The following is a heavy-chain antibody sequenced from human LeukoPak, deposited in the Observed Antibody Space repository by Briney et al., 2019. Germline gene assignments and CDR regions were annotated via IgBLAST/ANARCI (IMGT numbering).Heavy chain of an antibody. D-gene: IGHD2-2*01. J-gene: IGHJ6*03. CDR1: GYSISSAYY. CDR3: ARDKVEYCSSTSCYLTTYYYYYYMDV. Sequence: SETLSLTCSVSGYSISSAYYWGWIRQPPGKGLQWIGTMYHSGSTNYNPSLKSRVTISVDTSKNQFSLKLSSVTAADTAVYFCARDKVEYCSSTSCYLTTYYYYYYMDVWGKGTTVTVSS. V-gene: IGHV4-38-2*02. CDR2: MYHSGST.